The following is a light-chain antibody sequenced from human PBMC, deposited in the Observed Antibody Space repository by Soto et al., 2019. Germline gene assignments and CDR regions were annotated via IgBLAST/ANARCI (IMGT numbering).Light chain of an antibody. V-gene: IGKV1-5*01. J-gene: IGKJ1*01. Sequence: DIQMTQSPSTLSASVVDRVTITCRASQSVSTWLAWYQQKPGKAPKVLIYDVSTLESGVPSRFSGSGSGTEFTLTIDSLQPDDFAIYYCQQYNRYSTFGQGTKVDIK. CDR2: DVS. CDR3: QQYNRYST. CDR1: QSVSTW.